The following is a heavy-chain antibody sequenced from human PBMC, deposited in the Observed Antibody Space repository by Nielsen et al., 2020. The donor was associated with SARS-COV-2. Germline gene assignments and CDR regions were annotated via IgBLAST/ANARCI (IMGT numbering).Heavy chain of an antibody. Sequence: ASVKVSCQASGYSFTSYAMHWVWQAPGQRLEWMGWINVGNGNTKYSQKFQGRVTMTRDTSANTAYMELSSLSSEDTAVYYCARITPSSGWDYWGQGTLVTVSS. J-gene: IGHJ4*02. D-gene: IGHD6-19*01. CDR1: GYSFTSYA. CDR3: ARITPSSGWDY. V-gene: IGHV1-3*01. CDR2: INVGNGNT.